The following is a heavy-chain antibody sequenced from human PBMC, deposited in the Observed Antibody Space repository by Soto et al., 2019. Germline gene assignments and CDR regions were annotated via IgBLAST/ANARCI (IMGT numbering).Heavy chain of an antibody. CDR3: ARPVEGITMVRGIDYYGTDG. Sequence: ASVKVSCKASGYTFTGYYMHWVRQAPGQGLEWMGWINPNSGGTNYAQKFQGWVTMTRDTSISTAYMELSRLRSDDTAVYYCARPVEGITMVRGIDYYGTDGWGQGITVTVAS. V-gene: IGHV1-2*04. D-gene: IGHD3-10*01. CDR1: GYTFTGYY. J-gene: IGHJ6*02. CDR2: INPNSGGT.